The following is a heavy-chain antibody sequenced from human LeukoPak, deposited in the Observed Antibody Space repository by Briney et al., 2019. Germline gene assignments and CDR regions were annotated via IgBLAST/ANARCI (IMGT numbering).Heavy chain of an antibody. Sequence: SETLSLTCAVYGGSFSGYYWSWIRQPPGKGLEWIGEINHSGSTNYNPSLKSRVTISVDTSKNHFSLKLSSVTAADTAVYYCASLLVDTAMAPRDYWGQGTLVTVSS. CDR2: INHSGST. CDR3: ASLLVDTAMAPRDY. CDR1: GGSFSGYY. D-gene: IGHD5-18*01. J-gene: IGHJ4*02. V-gene: IGHV4-34*01.